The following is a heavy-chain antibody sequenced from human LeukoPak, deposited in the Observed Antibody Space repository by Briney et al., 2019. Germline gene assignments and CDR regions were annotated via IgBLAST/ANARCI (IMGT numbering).Heavy chain of an antibody. Sequence: GESLKISCKGSGYSFTSYWIGWVRQMPGKGPEWMGIIYPGDSDTRYSPSFQGQVTISADKSISTAYLQWSSLKASDTAMYYCARQLGYCSSTSCYFQGVDYWGQGTLVTVSS. V-gene: IGHV5-51*01. CDR2: IYPGDSDT. J-gene: IGHJ4*02. CDR1: GYSFTSYW. D-gene: IGHD2-2*01. CDR3: ARQLGYCSSTSCYFQGVDY.